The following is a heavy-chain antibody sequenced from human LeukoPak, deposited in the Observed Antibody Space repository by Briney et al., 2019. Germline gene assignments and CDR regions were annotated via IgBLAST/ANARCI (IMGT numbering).Heavy chain of an antibody. J-gene: IGHJ1*01. CDR2: IYYSGST. D-gene: IGHD2-21*02. CDR1: GGSISSHY. V-gene: IGHV4-59*11. Sequence: SETLSLTCTVSGGSISSHYWSWIRQPPGKGLEWIGYIYYSGSTNYNPSLKSRVTISVDTSKNQFSLKLSSVTAADTAVYYCARLHCGGDCYSWYFQHWGQGTLVTVSS. CDR3: ARLHCGGDCYSWYFQH.